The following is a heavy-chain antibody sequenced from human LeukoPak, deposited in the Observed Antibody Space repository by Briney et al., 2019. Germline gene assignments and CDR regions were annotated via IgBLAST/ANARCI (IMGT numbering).Heavy chain of an antibody. D-gene: IGHD5-12*01. CDR2: ITSSAGTI. CDR3: ARGLSGTYELSEYFRH. V-gene: IGHV3-48*03. J-gene: IGHJ1*01. Sequence: PGGSLRLSCAASGFTFSSYEMHWVRQAPGKGLEWISYITSSAGTIYYADSVKGRFTISRDNAKSSLYLQMNSLRVEDTAVYYCARGLSGTYELSEYFRHWGQGTLVTVSS. CDR1: GFTFSSYE.